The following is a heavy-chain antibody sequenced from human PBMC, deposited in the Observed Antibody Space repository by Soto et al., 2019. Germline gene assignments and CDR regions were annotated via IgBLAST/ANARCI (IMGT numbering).Heavy chain of an antibody. Sequence: QVQLQESGPGLLKPSETLSLTCTVSGGSISSYYWSWIRQPPGKGLEWIGYIYYSGSTNYNPSLKSRVTISVDTSKNQFSLKLSSVTAADTAVYYCARGALRFLEWSEFDYWGQGTLVTVSS. CDR1: GGSISSYY. V-gene: IGHV4-59*01. J-gene: IGHJ4*02. D-gene: IGHD3-3*01. CDR2: IYYSGST. CDR3: ARGALRFLEWSEFDY.